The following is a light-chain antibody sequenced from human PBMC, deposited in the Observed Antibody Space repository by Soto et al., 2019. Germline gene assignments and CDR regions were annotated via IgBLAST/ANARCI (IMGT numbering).Light chain of an antibody. CDR3: QQSYSIPLT. CDR1: QSISNY. J-gene: IGKJ4*01. Sequence: DIQMTQSPSSLSASVGHRVTITCRASQSISNYLNWYQQKPGNAPNLLIYAAVSLQSGGPSRFSGSGSGTDFTLTISSLQREDSATYFCQQSYSIPLTFGGGTKVEI. CDR2: AAV. V-gene: IGKV1-39*01.